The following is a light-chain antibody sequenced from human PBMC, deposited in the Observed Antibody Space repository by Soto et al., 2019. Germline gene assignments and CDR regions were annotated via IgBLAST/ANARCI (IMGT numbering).Light chain of an antibody. CDR1: QSVSSN. Sequence: EIVMTQSPATLSVSPGERATLSCRASQSVSSNLAWYQQKPGQAPRLLIYGASTRATGIPARFIGSGSGTEFTLTISSLQSEDFAVYYCQQYNNWPPWTFGHGTKVEI. V-gene: IGKV3-15*01. CDR2: GAS. J-gene: IGKJ1*01. CDR3: QQYNNWPPWT.